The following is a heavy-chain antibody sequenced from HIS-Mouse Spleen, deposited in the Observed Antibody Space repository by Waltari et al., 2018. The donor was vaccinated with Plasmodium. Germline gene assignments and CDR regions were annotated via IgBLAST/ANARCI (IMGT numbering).Heavy chain of an antibody. CDR1: GFTVSSNY. V-gene: IGHV3-53*01. CDR3: ASKTTVTNHAFDI. J-gene: IGHJ3*02. D-gene: IGHD4-17*01. CDR2: IYSGGNT. Sequence: EVQLVESGGGLIQPGGSLRLSCAASGFTVSSNYMSWVRQAPGKGLEWVSVIYSGGNTYYADSGKGRFTNSRDNSKNTLYLQMNSLRAEDTAVYYCASKTTVTNHAFDIWGQGTMVTVSS.